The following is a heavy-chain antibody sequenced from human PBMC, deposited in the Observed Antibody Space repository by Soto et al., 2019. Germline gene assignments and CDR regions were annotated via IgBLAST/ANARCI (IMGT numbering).Heavy chain of an antibody. CDR3: AHTPAYDISTGYYPFDY. CDR2: IYWDAGK. V-gene: IGHV2-5*02. D-gene: IGHD3-9*01. J-gene: IGHJ4*02. Sequence: QITLKESGPTLVKPTQTLTLTCTFSGFSLSTSGVGVAWIRQPPGKALEWLALIYWDAGKRYSPSLKTRLNIPKYNSQTNMVLTLTHGDPVDTATYSCAHTPAYDISTGYYPFDYWGPGSLVTVSS. CDR1: GFSLSTSGVG.